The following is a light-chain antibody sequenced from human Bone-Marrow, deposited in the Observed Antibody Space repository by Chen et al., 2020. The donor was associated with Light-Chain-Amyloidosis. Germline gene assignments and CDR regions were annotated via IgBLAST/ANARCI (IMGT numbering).Light chain of an antibody. Sequence: QSVLTQPPSVSAAPGQSVTISCSGAISNIGKNYVSWYQQYPGTAPKLLIFDNHQRPSGIPDRFAGAKSGTSATLIIAGLQTGDEADDYCGAWDITLGARVCGGGTKLTVL. J-gene: IGLJ3*02. CDR2: DNH. CDR3: GAWDITLGARV. CDR1: ISNIGKNY. V-gene: IGLV1-51*01.